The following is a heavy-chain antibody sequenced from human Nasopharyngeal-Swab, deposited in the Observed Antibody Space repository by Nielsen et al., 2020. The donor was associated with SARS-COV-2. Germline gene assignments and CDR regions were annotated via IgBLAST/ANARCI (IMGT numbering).Heavy chain of an antibody. V-gene: IGHV4-4*07. CDR2: IYTSGST. J-gene: IGHJ5*02. Sequence: ESLKISCTVSCGSISSYYWSWIRQPAGKGLEWIGRIYTSGSTNYNPSLKSRVTMSVDTSKNQFSLKLSSVTAADTAVYYCARDMRIAAAGTVWFDPWGQGTLVTVSS. D-gene: IGHD6-13*01. CDR3: ARDMRIAAAGTVWFDP. CDR1: CGSISSYY.